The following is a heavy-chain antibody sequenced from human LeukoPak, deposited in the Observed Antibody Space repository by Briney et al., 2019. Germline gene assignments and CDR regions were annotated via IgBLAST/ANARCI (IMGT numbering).Heavy chain of an antibody. CDR2: IYTSGST. CDR1: GGSISSGSYY. V-gene: IGHV4-61*02. Sequence: PSETLSLTCTVSGGSISSGSYYWSWIRQPAGKGLEWIGRIYTSGSTNYNPSLKSRVTISVDTSKNQFSLKLSSVTAADTAVYYCARDTTAAGFDYWGQGTLVTVSS. D-gene: IGHD6-13*01. CDR3: ARDTTAAGFDY. J-gene: IGHJ4*02.